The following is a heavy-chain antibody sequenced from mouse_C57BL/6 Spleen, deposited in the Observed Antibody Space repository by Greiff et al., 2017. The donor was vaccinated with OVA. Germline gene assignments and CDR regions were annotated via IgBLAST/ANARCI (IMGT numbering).Heavy chain of an antibody. Sequence: QVQLQQPGAELVMPGASVKLSCKASGYTFTSYWMHWVKQRPGQGLEWIGEIDPSDSYTNYNQKFKGKSTLTVDKSSSTAYMQLSSLTSEDSAVYYCARWELGYYLDYWGQGTTLTVSS. CDR3: ARWELGYYLDY. CDR1: GYTFTSYW. J-gene: IGHJ2*01. D-gene: IGHD4-1*01. CDR2: IDPSDSYT. V-gene: IGHV1-69*01.